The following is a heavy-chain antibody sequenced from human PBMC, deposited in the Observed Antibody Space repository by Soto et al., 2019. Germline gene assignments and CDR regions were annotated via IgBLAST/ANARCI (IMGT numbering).Heavy chain of an antibody. Sequence: GASVKVSCKASGYTFTGYYMHWVRQAPGQGLEWMGWINLNSGGTNYAQKFQDWVTMTRDTSISTAYMELSRLRSDDTAVYYCARVSYYDRYGMDVWGQGTTVTVSS. J-gene: IGHJ6*02. CDR2: INLNSGGT. D-gene: IGHD3-22*01. V-gene: IGHV1-2*04. CDR3: ARVSYYDRYGMDV. CDR1: GYTFTGYY.